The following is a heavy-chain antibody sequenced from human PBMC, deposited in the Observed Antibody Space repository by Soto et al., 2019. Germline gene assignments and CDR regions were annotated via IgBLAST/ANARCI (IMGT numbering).Heavy chain of an antibody. CDR2: IFHSGST. CDR3: ARRIYGDWYFDL. Sequence: QVQLQESSPGLVKPSGTLSLTCAVSGASISSSNWWSSARQPPGKGLEWIGEIFHSGSTNSNPSLKSRVTISLDTSKNQFSLTLSSVTAADMAVYYCARRIYGDWYFDLWGRGTLVTVSS. D-gene: IGHD3-16*01. V-gene: IGHV4-4*02. J-gene: IGHJ2*01. CDR1: GASISSSNW.